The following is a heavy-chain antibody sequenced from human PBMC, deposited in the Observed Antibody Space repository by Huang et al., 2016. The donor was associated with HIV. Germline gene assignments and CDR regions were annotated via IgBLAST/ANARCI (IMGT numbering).Heavy chain of an antibody. Sequence: QIQLMQSGPELKQPGASVKVSCKASGYTFTSYGITWVRQATGQGPEWMGWSSASSGDKEYAQKFQGRGTLTTNTATNIAYMELRSLRSDDTAKYYCARDPKYHRIGYYRQRRGIDIWGQGTMVIVSS. CDR2: SSASSGDK. D-gene: IGHD3-22*01. J-gene: IGHJ3*02. V-gene: IGHV1-18*01. CDR1: GYTFTSYG. CDR3: ARDPKYHRIGYYRQRRGIDI.